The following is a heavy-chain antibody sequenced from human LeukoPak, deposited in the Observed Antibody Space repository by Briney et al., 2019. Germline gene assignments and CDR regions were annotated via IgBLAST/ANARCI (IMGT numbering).Heavy chain of an antibody. D-gene: IGHD2-2*02. CDR2: IYPGDSDT. CDR1: GYSFTSYW. J-gene: IGHJ4*02. CDR3: ARGGYCSSTSYYSFWRPNDY. V-gene: IGHV5-51*01. Sequence: GESLKISCKGSGYSFTSYWIGWVRQMPGKGLEWMGIIYPGDSDTRYSPSFQGQVTISADKSISTAYLQWSSLKASDTAMYYCARGGYCSSTSYYSFWRPNDYWGQGTLVTVSS.